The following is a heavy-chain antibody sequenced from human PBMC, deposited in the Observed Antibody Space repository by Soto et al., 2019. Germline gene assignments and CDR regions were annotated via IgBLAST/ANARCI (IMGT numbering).Heavy chain of an antibody. D-gene: IGHD6-13*01. Sequence: GASVKVSCKASGGTFSSYAISWVRQAPGQGLEWMGGIIPIFGTANYAQKFQGRVTITADKSTSTAYMELSSLRSEDTAVYYCARFAYSSSHSPVSLYGMDVWGQGTTVTVSS. CDR2: IIPIFGTA. J-gene: IGHJ6*02. V-gene: IGHV1-69*06. CDR1: GGTFSSYA. CDR3: ARFAYSSSHSPVSLYGMDV.